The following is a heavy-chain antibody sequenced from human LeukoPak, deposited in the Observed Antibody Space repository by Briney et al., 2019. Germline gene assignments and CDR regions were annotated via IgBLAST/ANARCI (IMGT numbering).Heavy chain of an antibody. J-gene: IGHJ5*02. Sequence: ASVKVSCKASGYTFTGYYMHWARQAPGQGLEWMGWINPNSGGTNYAQKFQGWVTMTRGTSISTAYMELSRLRSDDTAVYYCARGPVCSSTSCVYRWFDPWGQGTLVTVSS. V-gene: IGHV1-2*04. CDR3: ARGPVCSSTSCVYRWFDP. CDR1: GYTFTGYY. D-gene: IGHD2-2*01. CDR2: INPNSGGT.